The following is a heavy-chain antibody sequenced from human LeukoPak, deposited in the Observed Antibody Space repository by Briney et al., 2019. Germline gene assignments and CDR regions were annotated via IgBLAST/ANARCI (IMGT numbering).Heavy chain of an antibody. V-gene: IGHV3-30*02. Sequence: GGSLRLSCAASGFTFSSYGMHWVRQAPGKGLEWVAFIRYDGSNKYYADSVKGRFTISRDNSKNTLYLQMNSLRAEDTAVYYCAKEIGYSYGYGSDYWGQGTLVAVSS. CDR2: IRYDGSNK. CDR1: GFTFSSYG. D-gene: IGHD5-18*01. J-gene: IGHJ4*02. CDR3: AKEIGYSYGYGSDY.